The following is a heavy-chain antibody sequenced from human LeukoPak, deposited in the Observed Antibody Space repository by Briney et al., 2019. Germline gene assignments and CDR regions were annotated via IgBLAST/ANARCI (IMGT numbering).Heavy chain of an antibody. D-gene: IGHD1-1*01. CDR1: RDSFNNYA. CDR3: ARAAPGRSGSSTLDY. J-gene: IGHJ4*02. V-gene: IGHV1-69*04. CDR2: VVPIVDMT. Sequence: ASVKVSCKAFRDSFNNYATTWVRQAPGQGLEWLGRVVPIVDMTQYAQKFQGRVTISVDKSTSIVYMELSSLTFADTAVYFCARAAPGRSGSSTLDYWGQGTLVTVS.